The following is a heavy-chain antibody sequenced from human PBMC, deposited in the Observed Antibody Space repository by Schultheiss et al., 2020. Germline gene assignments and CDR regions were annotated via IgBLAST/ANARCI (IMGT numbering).Heavy chain of an antibody. CDR3: ARDGVSSYCGGDCYPNWFDP. V-gene: IGHV3-30*03. CDR2: ISYDGSNK. CDR1: GFTFSTYS. Sequence: GGSLRLSCAASGFTFSTYSMTWVRQAPGKGLEWVAVISYDGSNKYYADSVKGRFTISRDNAKNTLYLQMNSLRAEDTAVYYCARDGVSSYCGGDCYPNWFDPWGQGTLVTVSS. J-gene: IGHJ5*02. D-gene: IGHD2-21*02.